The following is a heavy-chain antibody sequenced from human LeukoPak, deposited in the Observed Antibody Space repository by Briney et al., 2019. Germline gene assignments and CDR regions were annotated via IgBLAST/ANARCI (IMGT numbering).Heavy chain of an antibody. CDR1: GDSVSNNRAA. Sequence: SQTLSLTCAISGDSVSNNRAAWNWIRQSPSRGLEWLGRTYYRSKWYNDYAVSVKSRITINPDTSSNQFSLQLNSVTAEDTAVYYCARVSGYSNSWSDLFDYWGQGTLVTVSS. J-gene: IGHJ4*02. V-gene: IGHV6-1*01. CDR3: ARVSGYSNSWSDLFDY. CDR2: TYYRSKWYN. D-gene: IGHD6-13*01.